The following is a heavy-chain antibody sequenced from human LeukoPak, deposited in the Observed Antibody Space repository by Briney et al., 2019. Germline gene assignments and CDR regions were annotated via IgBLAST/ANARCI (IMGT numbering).Heavy chain of an antibody. J-gene: IGHJ5*02. D-gene: IGHD3-3*01. V-gene: IGHV1-18*01. CDR1: GYTFTSYG. Sequence: ASMKVSCKASGYTFTSYGISWVRQAPGQGLEWMGWISAYNGNTNYAQKLQGRVTMTTDTSTSTAYMELRSLRSDDTAVYYCARLEYDFWINWFDPWGQGTLVTVSS. CDR3: ARLEYDFWINWFDP. CDR2: ISAYNGNT.